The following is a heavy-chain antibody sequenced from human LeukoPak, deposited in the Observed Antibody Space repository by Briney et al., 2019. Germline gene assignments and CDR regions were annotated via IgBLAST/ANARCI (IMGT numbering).Heavy chain of an antibody. CDR3: TRGFGSGSSVPFEY. J-gene: IGHJ4*02. D-gene: IGHD3-10*01. V-gene: IGHV3-74*01. Sequence: GGSLRLPCATSGFTFSNYWMHWVRRAPGKGLVWVSRIESDGSSADYADSVKGRFTISRDNAKNTLYLQMNSLRAEDTAVYYCTRGFGSGSSVPFEYWGQGTLVTVSS. CDR1: GFTFSNYW. CDR2: IESDGSSA.